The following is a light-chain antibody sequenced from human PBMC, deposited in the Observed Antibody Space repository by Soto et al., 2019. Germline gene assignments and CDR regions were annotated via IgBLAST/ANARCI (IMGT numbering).Light chain of an antibody. CDR3: QQSCSTLLT. CDR1: QSISSY. V-gene: IGKV1-39*01. Sequence: DIQMTQSPSSLSASVGDRVTITCRASQSISSYLNWYQQKQGKAPKHLIYAASSLQSGVPSRFSGSGSGTDFTLSISSLQPEDFATYYWQQSCSTLLTFGGGTKVEIK. CDR2: AAS. J-gene: IGKJ4*01.